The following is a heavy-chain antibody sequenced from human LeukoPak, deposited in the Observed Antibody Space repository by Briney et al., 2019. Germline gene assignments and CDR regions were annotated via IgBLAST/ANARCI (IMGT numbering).Heavy chain of an antibody. D-gene: IGHD1-26*01. V-gene: IGHV3-23*01. J-gene: IGHJ5*02. CDR3: AEDRSSNGIYTWFDP. CDR1: GFTFSDYT. Sequence: GGSLRLSCTASGFTFSDYTMNWVRQAPGKGLEWVSAIGHSGLATYYADSVEGRFTISRDNSKNTVYLQMDTLRADDTAVYYCAEDRSSNGIYTWFDPWGQGTLVTVSS. CDR2: IGHSGLAT.